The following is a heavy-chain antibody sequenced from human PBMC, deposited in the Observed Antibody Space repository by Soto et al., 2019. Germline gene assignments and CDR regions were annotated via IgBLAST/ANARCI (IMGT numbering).Heavy chain of an antibody. Sequence: SETLSLTCTVSGGSISSYYWSWIRQPPGKGLEWIGYIYYSGSTNYNPSLKSRVTISVDTSKNQFSLKLSSVTAADTAVYYCARDNVGWGQWLVQGGWFDPWGQGTLVTVSS. CDR1: GGSISSYY. CDR3: ARDNVGWGQWLVQGGWFDP. CDR2: IYYSGST. V-gene: IGHV4-59*01. D-gene: IGHD6-19*01. J-gene: IGHJ5*02.